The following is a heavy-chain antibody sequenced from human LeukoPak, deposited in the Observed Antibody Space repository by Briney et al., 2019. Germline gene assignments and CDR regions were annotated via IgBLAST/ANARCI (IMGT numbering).Heavy chain of an antibody. J-gene: IGHJ6*02. CDR2: INHNGNVN. CDR3: ARGGGLDV. D-gene: IGHD3-16*01. Sequence: GGSLRLSCAASGFTFSSYWMNWARQAPGKELEWVASINHNGNVNYYVDSVKGRFTISRDNAKNSLYLQMSNLRAEDTAVYFCARGGGLDVWGQGATVTVSS. V-gene: IGHV3-7*03. CDR1: GFTFSSYW.